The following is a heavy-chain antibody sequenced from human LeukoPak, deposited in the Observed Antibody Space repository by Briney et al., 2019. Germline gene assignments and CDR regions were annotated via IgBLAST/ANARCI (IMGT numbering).Heavy chain of an antibody. CDR1: GGSISSQNW. D-gene: IGHD5-24*01. CDR2: IFHTETT. Sequence: SGTLSLTCAVSGGSISSQNWWTWVRQPPGKGPEWIGEIFHTETTNYNPSLKSRVTISLDRSKNQFYLKLSSVTAADTAVYYCARATWNGYMFDYWGQGTLVTVSS. V-gene: IGHV4-4*02. CDR3: ARATWNGYMFDY. J-gene: IGHJ4*02.